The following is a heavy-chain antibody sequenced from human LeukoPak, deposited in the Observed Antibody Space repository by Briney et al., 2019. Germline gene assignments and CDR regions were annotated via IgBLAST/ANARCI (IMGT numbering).Heavy chain of an antibody. CDR1: GFTFSAYW. D-gene: IGHD3-10*01. Sequence: PGGSLRLSCAASGFTFSAYWMTWVRQAPGKGLEWVANMKKEGRDKYYVDSVKGRFTISRDNAKNSLYMQMNSLTAEDTAVYYCARDWSGGWDYWGQGTLVTVSS. V-gene: IGHV3-7*01. J-gene: IGHJ4*02. CDR2: MKKEGRDK. CDR3: ARDWSGGWDY.